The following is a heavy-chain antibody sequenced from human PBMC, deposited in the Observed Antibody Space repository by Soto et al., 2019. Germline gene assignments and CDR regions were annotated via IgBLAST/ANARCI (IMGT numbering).Heavy chain of an antibody. Sequence: SETLSLTCTVSGGSISSSSYYWGWIRQPPGKGLEWIGSIYYSGSTYYNPSLKSRVTISVDTSKNQFSLKLSSVTAADTAVYYCARSIAFWSGYPYYFDYWGQGTLVTVSS. J-gene: IGHJ4*02. V-gene: IGHV4-39*01. CDR2: IYYSGST. CDR1: GGSISSSSYY. CDR3: ARSIAFWSGYPYYFDY. D-gene: IGHD3-3*01.